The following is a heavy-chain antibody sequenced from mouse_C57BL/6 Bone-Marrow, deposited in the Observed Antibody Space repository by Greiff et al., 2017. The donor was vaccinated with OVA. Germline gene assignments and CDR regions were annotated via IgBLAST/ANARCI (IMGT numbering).Heavy chain of an antibody. CDR2: IDPSDSYT. CDR3: ARERELGRMGY. J-gene: IGHJ2*01. D-gene: IGHD4-1*01. CDR1: GYTFTSYW. Sequence: VQLQQPGAELVRPGTSVKLSCKASGYTFTSYWMHWVKQRPGQGLEWIGVIDPSDSYTNYNQKFKGKATLTVDTSSSTAYMQLSSLTSEDSAVYYCARERELGRMGYWGQGTTLTVSS. V-gene: IGHV1-59*01.